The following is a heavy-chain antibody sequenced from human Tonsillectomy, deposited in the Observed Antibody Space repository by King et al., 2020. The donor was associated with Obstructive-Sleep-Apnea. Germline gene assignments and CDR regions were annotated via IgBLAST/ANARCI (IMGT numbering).Heavy chain of an antibody. D-gene: IGHD3-22*01. CDR1: GFTFSSYA. CDR2: ISYDGSNK. J-gene: IGHJ4*02. V-gene: IGHV3-30-3*01. CDR3: SRLFYYDSSGYYYRNS. Sequence: QVQLVESGGGVVQPGRSLRLSCAASGFTFSSYAMHWVRQAPGKGLEWLALISYDGSNKYYADSVKGRFPISRDNSKNKLYLQMNSLRAEDTAVYYCSRLFYYDSSGYYYRNSWGQGXLVTVSS.